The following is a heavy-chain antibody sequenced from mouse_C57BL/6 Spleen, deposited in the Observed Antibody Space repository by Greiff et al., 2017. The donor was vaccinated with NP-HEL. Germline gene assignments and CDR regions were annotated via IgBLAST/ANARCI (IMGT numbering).Heavy chain of an antibody. CDR2: INPYNGGT. D-gene: IGHD2-2*01. V-gene: IGHV1-19*01. CDR1: GYTFTDYY. CDR3: ARRGSTMVKRFAY. J-gene: IGHJ3*01. Sequence: VHVKQSGPVLVKPGASVKMSCKASGYTFTDYYMNWVKQSHGKSLEWIGVINPYNGGTSYNQKFKGKATLTVDKSSSTAYMELNSLTSEDSAVYYCARRGSTMVKRFAYWGQGTLVTVSA.